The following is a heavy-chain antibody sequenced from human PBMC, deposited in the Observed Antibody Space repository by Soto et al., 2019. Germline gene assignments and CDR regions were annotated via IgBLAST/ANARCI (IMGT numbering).Heavy chain of an antibody. CDR3: ARANSLTYYSDSSGYYPDPAFDY. CDR2: IHYSGST. V-gene: IGHV4-31*03. Sequence: QVQLQESGPGLVKPSQTLSLTCTVSGGSISSGGYYWSWIRQHPGKGLEWIGYIHYSGSTYYNPSLKSRVTISVDTSKNQLSLKLSSLTAADTAVYYCARANSLTYYSDSSGYYPDPAFDYWGQRTLLTVSA. J-gene: IGHJ4*02. D-gene: IGHD3-22*01. CDR1: GGSISSGGYY.